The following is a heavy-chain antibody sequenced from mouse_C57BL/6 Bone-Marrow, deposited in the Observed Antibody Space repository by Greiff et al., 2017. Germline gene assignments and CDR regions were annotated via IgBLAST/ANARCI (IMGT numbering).Heavy chain of an antibody. V-gene: IGHV1-72*01. D-gene: IGHD2-1*01. CDR1: GYTFTSYL. J-gene: IGHJ4*01. CDR3: ARGAIYYGNYNYAMDY. CDR2: IDPNSGGT. Sequence: VQLQQSGAELVKPGASVKLSCKASGYTFTSYLMHWVKQRPGRGLEWIGRIDPNSGGTKYNEKFKSKATLTVDKPSSTAYMQLSSLTSEDSAVYYCARGAIYYGNYNYAMDYWGQGTSVTVSS.